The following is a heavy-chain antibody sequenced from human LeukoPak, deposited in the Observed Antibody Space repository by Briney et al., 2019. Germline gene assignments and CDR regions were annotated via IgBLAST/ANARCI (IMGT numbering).Heavy chain of an antibody. J-gene: IGHJ5*02. D-gene: IGHD6-13*01. Sequence: SETLSLTCTVSGGSISSGSYYWSWIRQPAGKGLEWIGRIYTSGSTNYNPSLKSRVTISVDTSKNQFSLKLSSVTAADTAVYYCARESSWTTFDPWGQGTLVTVSS. V-gene: IGHV4-61*02. CDR3: ARESSWTTFDP. CDR2: IYTSGST. CDR1: GGSISSGSYY.